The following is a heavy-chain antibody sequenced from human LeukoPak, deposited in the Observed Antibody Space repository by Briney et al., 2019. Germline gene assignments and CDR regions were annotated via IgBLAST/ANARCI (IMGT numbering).Heavy chain of an antibody. D-gene: IGHD2-15*01. V-gene: IGHV3-74*01. Sequence: PGGSLRLSCAASEFTLSSYWMHWVRQAPGKGLVWVSRINSDGSSTSYADSVKGRFTISRDNAKNTPYLQMNSLRAEDTAVYYCARDPTNPYCSGGSCYSDWFDPWGQGTLVTVSS. J-gene: IGHJ5*02. CDR1: EFTLSSYW. CDR2: INSDGSST. CDR3: ARDPTNPYCSGGSCYSDWFDP.